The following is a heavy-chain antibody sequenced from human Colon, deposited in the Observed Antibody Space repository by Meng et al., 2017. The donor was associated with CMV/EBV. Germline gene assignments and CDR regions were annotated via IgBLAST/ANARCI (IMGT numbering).Heavy chain of an antibody. CDR2: DGNGN. Sequence: GGSLRLSCAASGFSLAASNMHWVRQAPGKGLDWVAYDGNGNDYANSVRGRFTVSRDNFKNILYLQMNNLGAEDTAVYYCVRSAAAGTQYFAYWGQGTLVTVSS. CDR3: VRSAAAGTQYFAY. CDR1: GFSLAASN. V-gene: IGHV3-30*02. D-gene: IGHD6-13*01. J-gene: IGHJ4*02.